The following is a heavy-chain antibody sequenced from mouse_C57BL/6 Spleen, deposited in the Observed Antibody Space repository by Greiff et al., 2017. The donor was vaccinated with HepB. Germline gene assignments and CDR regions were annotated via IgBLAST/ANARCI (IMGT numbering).Heavy chain of an antibody. CDR3: ARYYYGTLGY. D-gene: IGHD1-1*01. J-gene: IGHJ2*01. Sequence: QVQLQQPGAELVKPGASVKLSCTASGYTFTSYWMQWVKQRPGQGLEWIGEIDPSDSDTNYTQKFKGKATMTVDTSSSTAYMQLSSLTSEDSAVYYCARYYYGTLGYWGQGTTLTVSS. V-gene: IGHV1-50*01. CDR1: GYTFTSYW. CDR2: IDPSDSDT.